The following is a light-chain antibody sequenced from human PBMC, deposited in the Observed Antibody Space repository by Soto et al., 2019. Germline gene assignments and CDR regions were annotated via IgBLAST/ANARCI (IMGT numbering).Light chain of an antibody. V-gene: IGKV3-20*01. J-gene: IGKJ1*01. CDR1: QSVSSSY. Sequence: IRLKQSPGTLSLYTGERATLSCRASQSVSSSYLAWYQQKPGQAPRLLIYGASSRATGIPDRFSGSGSGTDFTLTISRLEPEDFAVYYCQQYGSSPRTFGQGTNVDIK. CDR2: GAS. CDR3: QQYGSSPRT.